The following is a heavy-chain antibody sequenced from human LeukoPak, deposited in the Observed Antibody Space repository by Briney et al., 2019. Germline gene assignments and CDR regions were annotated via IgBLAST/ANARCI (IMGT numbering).Heavy chain of an antibody. CDR3: ARGALEWLQGYYYYYMDV. J-gene: IGHJ6*03. D-gene: IGHD5-12*01. CDR1: GGSFSGYY. V-gene: IGHV4-34*01. Sequence: SETLTLTCAASGGSFSGYYWSWIRQPPGKGLEWIGEINHTGSTNYNPSLKSRVTISVDTSKNQFSLKLSSMTAADTAVYYCARGALEWLQGYYYYYMDVWGKGTTVTVSS. CDR2: INHTGST.